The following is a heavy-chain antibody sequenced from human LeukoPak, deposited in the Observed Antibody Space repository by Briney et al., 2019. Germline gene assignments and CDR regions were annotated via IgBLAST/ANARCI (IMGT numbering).Heavy chain of an antibody. Sequence: SVKVSCKASGGTLTSYAISWVRQAPGPGLEWMGGIILIFGTANYAQKFQGRVTITADESTSTAYLELSSLTSEDTAVYYCAVWFGTVSDFLGPWDYWGPGTLVAVSS. D-gene: IGHD3-10*01. CDR3: AVWFGTVSDFLGPWDY. CDR2: IILIFGTA. V-gene: IGHV1-69*13. J-gene: IGHJ4*02. CDR1: GGTLTSYA.